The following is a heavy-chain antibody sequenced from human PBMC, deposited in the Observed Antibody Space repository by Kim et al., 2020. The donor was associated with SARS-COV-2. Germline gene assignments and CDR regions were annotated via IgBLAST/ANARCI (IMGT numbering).Heavy chain of an antibody. CDR2: INPSGGST. V-gene: IGHV1-46*01. J-gene: IGHJ6*02. Sequence: ASVKVSCKASGYTFTSYYMHWVRQAPGQGLEWMGIINPSGGSTSYAQKFQGRVTMTRDTSTSTVYMELSSLRSEDTAVYYCARLSSSGLGYYYYGMDVWGQGTTVTVSS. CDR3: ARLSSSGLGYYYYGMDV. CDR1: GYTFTSYY. D-gene: IGHD6-19*01.